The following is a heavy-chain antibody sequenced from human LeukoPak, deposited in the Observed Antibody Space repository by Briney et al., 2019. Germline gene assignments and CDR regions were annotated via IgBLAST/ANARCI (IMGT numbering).Heavy chain of an antibody. D-gene: IGHD4-23*01. CDR3: ARDRLYNVVTPDAFDI. J-gene: IGHJ3*02. CDR2: IIPIFGTA. Sequence: ASVKVSCKASGGTFSSYAISWVRQAPGQGLEWMGGIIPIFGTANYAQKFQGRVTITADESTSTAYMELSSLRSEDTAVYYCARDRLYNVVTPDAFDIWGQGTMVTVSS. CDR1: GGTFSSYA. V-gene: IGHV1-69*13.